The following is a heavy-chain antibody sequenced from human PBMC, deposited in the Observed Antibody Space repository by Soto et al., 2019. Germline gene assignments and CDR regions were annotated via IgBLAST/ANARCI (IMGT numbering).Heavy chain of an antibody. CDR3: ARPTYSTTWDGVYFDY. Sequence: GGSLRLSCAASGFTFSSYGMHWVRQAPGKGLEWVAVIWFDGSNKYYADSVKGRFTISRDNSKNTLFLQMNSLRAEDTAVFYCARPTYSTTWDGVYFDYWGQGTLVTVSS. V-gene: IGHV3-33*01. CDR2: IWFDGSNK. CDR1: GFTFSSYG. J-gene: IGHJ4*02. D-gene: IGHD6-13*01.